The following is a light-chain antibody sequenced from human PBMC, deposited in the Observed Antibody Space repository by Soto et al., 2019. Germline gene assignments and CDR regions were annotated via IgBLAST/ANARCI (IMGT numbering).Light chain of an antibody. CDR1: QSVSTN. V-gene: IGKV3-15*01. CDR3: QQYNKWPALT. J-gene: IGKJ4*01. Sequence: EIVMTQSPATLSVSPGEKATLSCRASQSVSTNLAWYQQKPGQAPRLLIYGASTRATGIPARFSGSGSGTEFTLTISSLQSDDFAINYCQQYNKWPALTFGGGTKVEIK. CDR2: GAS.